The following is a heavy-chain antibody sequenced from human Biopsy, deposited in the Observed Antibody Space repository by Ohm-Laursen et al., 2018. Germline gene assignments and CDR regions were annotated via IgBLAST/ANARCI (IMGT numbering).Heavy chain of an antibody. D-gene: IGHD3-22*01. Sequence: ETLSLTCAVYGESFIGYYWSWIRQTPGKGLEWIGEINHSGRTNYNPSLKSRVTISVDTSKNHFSLKVRSVTAAGTAVYYCVRGVDYYDPYHYYALDVWGQGTTVTVSS. CDR1: GESFIGYY. CDR3: VRGVDYYDPYHYYALDV. CDR2: INHSGRT. V-gene: IGHV4-34*01. J-gene: IGHJ6*02.